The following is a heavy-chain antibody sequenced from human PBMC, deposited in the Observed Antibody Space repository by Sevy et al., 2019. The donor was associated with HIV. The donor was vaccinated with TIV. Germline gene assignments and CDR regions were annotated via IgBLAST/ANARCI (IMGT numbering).Heavy chain of an antibody. CDR3: AREDSAYETYYYHYAMEV. V-gene: IGHV3-7*01. CDR2: INQDGSEK. D-gene: IGHD5-12*01. CDR1: GFTFNSYW. J-gene: IGHJ6*02. Sequence: GGSLRLSCAGSGFTFNSYWMTWVRQAPGKGLEWVANINQDGSEKYYSDSLKGRFSISRDNAKNSVHLQINTLRAEGTAVYYCAREDSAYETYYYHYAMEVWGQGTTVTVSS.